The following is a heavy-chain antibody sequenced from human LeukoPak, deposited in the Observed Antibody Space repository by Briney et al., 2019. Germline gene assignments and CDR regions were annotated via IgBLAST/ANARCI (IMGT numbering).Heavy chain of an antibody. D-gene: IGHD2-21*01. V-gene: IGHV3-48*01. J-gene: IGHJ4*02. CDR1: GFTFSSYS. CDR2: ISSSSTI. Sequence: PGGSLRLSCAASGFTFSSYSMNWVRQAPGKGLEWVSYISSSSTIYYADSVKGRFTISRDNAKNSLYLQMNSLRAEDTAVYYCARECGGGYVEPNDYWGQGTLVTVSS. CDR3: ARECGGGYVEPNDY.